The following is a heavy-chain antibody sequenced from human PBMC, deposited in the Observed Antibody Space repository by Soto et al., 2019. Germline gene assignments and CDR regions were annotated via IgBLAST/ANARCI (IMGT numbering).Heavy chain of an antibody. CDR2: IIPILGIA. CDR1: GGTFSSYT. V-gene: IGHV1-69*02. J-gene: IGHJ6*03. D-gene: IGHD2-2*01. Sequence: QVQLVQSGAEVKKPGSSVKVSCKASGGTFSSYTISWVRQAPGQGLEWMGRIIPILGIANYAQKFQGRVTITADKSTSTAYMELSSLRSEDTAVYYCASLFYCSSTSCYYYYYMDVWGKGTTVTVSS. CDR3: ASLFYCSSTSCYYYYYMDV.